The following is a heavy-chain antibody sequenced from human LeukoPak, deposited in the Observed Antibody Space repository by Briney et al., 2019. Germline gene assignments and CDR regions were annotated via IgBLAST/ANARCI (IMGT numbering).Heavy chain of an antibody. V-gene: IGHV3-53*01. CDR3: AREIAAARRAFDI. J-gene: IGHJ3*02. CDR2: IYSGGST. Sequence: GGSLRLSCAASGFTFSSYAMSWVRQAPGKGLEWVSVIYSGGSTYYADSVKGRFTISRDNSKNTLYLQMNSLRAEDTAVYYCAREIAAARRAFDIWGQGTMVTVSS. CDR1: GFTFSSYA. D-gene: IGHD6-13*01.